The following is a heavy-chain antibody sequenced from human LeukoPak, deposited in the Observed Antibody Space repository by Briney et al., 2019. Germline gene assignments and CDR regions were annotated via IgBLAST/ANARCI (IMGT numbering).Heavy chain of an antibody. CDR1: GGSISSYY. Sequence: SSETLSLTCTVSGGSISSYYWSWIRQPPGKGLEWIGYIYYSGSTNYNPSLKSRVTISVDTSKNQFSLKLSSVTAADTAVYYCARAADYYGSGTFHFDYWGQGTLVTVSS. D-gene: IGHD3-10*01. V-gene: IGHV4-59*01. CDR2: IYYSGST. CDR3: ARAADYYGSGTFHFDY. J-gene: IGHJ4*02.